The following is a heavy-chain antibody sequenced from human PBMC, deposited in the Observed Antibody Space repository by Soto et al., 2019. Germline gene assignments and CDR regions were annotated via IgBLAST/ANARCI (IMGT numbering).Heavy chain of an antibody. CDR1: GGTFSRYA. CDR2: ITPMFGTA. J-gene: IGHJ2*01. V-gene: IGHV1-69*12. Sequence: QVQLVQSGAEVKKYGSSVKVSCKASGGTFSRYAISWVRQAPGQGLEWMGGITPMFGTANYAQKFQGRVTITADESTSTAYMELSSLRYDDTAVYYCAQTLGLAVAGPGRFDLWGRGTLVTVSS. CDR3: AQTLGLAVAGPGRFDL. D-gene: IGHD6-19*01.